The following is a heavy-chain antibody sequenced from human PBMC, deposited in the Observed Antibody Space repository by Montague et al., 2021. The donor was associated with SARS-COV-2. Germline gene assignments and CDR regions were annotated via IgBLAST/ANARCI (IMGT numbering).Heavy chain of an antibody. D-gene: IGHD2-2*01. CDR3: ARERGYQLLSGWFDP. V-gene: IGHV4-61*01. Sequence: SETLSLTCTVSGGSINSTTYYWSWIRQPPGKGLEWIGYIYYNGTTNYSPSLKGRVSISVDTSKNQFSLEMNSVTAADTAVYYCARERGYQLLSGWFDPWGQGTLVTVSS. J-gene: IGHJ5*02. CDR2: IYYNGTT. CDR1: GGSINSTTYY.